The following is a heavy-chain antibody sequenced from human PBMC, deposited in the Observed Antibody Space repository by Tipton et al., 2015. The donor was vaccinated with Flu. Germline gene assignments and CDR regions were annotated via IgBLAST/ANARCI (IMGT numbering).Heavy chain of an antibody. Sequence: TLSLTCSVSGDSMGSRYYWGWIRQAPGNGLEWIANIHRAGNTYYNPSLKSRVTLSVDTSKNQFSLKLTSVTAADTAVYYCAGRDYSNYVSEPKNWFDLWGQGTQVTVSS. CDR1: GDSMGSRYY. V-gene: IGHV4-38-2*01. D-gene: IGHD4-11*01. CDR2: IHRAGNT. J-gene: IGHJ5*02. CDR3: AGRDYSNYVSEPKNWFDL.